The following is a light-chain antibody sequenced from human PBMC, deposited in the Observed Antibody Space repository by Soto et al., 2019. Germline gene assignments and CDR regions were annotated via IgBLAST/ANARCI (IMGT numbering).Light chain of an antibody. J-gene: IGLJ2*01. CDR1: SSDVGGYNY. CDR3: TSYTANKTPL. Sequence: QSALTQPASVSGSPGQSITISCTGTSSDVGGYNYVSWYQQHPGKAPKLMIYDVSSRPSEVSNRFSGSKSGNTASLIISGLLAEDEADYYCTSYTANKTPLFGGGTKLTVL. V-gene: IGLV2-14*03. CDR2: DVS.